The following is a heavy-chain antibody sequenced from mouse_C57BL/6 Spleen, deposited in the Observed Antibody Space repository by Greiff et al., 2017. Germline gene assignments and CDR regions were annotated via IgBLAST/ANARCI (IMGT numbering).Heavy chain of an antibody. V-gene: IGHV1-42*01. J-gene: IGHJ4*01. D-gene: IGHD1-1*01. CDR3: ASSGYYGSPLYYAMDY. CDR1: GYSFTGYY. CDR2: INPSTGGT. Sequence: VQLQQSGPELVKPGASVKISCKASGYSFTGYYMNWVKQSPEKSLEWIGEINPSTGGTTYNQKFKAKATLTVDKSSSTAYMQLKSLTSEDSAVYYCASSGYYGSPLYYAMDYWGQGTSVTVSS.